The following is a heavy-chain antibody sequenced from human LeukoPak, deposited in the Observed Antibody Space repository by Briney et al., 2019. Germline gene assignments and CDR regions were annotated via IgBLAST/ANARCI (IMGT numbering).Heavy chain of an antibody. CDR1: GYTFTTYD. D-gene: IGHD3-10*01. Sequence: ASVTVSCTASGYTFTTYDINWVRQAPGQGLEWMGWMNPNSGNTGYAQKFQGRVTMTRNTSISTAYMELSSLRSEDTAVYYCAMRNGSGSLYFDYWGQGTLVTVSS. J-gene: IGHJ4*02. V-gene: IGHV1-8*01. CDR2: MNPNSGNT. CDR3: AMRNGSGSLYFDY.